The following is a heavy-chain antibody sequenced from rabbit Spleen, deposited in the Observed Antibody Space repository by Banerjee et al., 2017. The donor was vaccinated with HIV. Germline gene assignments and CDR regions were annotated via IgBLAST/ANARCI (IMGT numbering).Heavy chain of an antibody. Sequence: QSLEESGGDLVKPGASLTLTCTASGFDLSSYYYMCWVRQAPGKGLEWIACIYISGGSTYYASWAKGRFTISETSSTTVTLQMTSLTVADTATYFCARGGSDFGLWGPGTLVTVS. V-gene: IGHV1S40*01. CDR1: GFDLSSYYY. D-gene: IGHD8-1*01. J-gene: IGHJ6*01. CDR2: IYISGGST. CDR3: ARGGSDFGL.